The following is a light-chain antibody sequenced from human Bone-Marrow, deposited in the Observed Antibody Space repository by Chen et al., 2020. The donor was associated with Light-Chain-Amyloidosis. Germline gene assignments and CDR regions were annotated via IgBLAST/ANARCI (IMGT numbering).Light chain of an antibody. Sequence: SYELTQPPSVSVSPGQTARITCSGDDLPTKYAYWYQQKPGQAPVLVIHRDTERPSAISERFSGYSSGTTATLTISGVQAEDEADYHCQSADSSGTYEVIFGGGTKLTVL. CDR3: QSADSSGTYEVI. J-gene: IGLJ2*01. V-gene: IGLV3-25*03. CDR1: DLPTKY. CDR2: RDT.